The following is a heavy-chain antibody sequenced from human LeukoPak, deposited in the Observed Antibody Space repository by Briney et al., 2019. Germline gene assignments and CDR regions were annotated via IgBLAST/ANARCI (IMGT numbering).Heavy chain of an antibody. CDR2: ISYDGSYE. CDR1: GFTVSSNY. V-gene: IGHV3-30*03. Sequence: PGGSLRLSCAASGFTVSSNYMHWVRQAPGKGLEWVAVISYDGSYESYADSVKGRFTISRDSSKNSLYLQMNSLGADDTAVYYCARDLTVAGKGVYYYGMDVWAKGPRSPSP. D-gene: IGHD6-19*01. J-gene: IGHJ6*02. CDR3: ARDLTVAGKGVYYYGMDV.